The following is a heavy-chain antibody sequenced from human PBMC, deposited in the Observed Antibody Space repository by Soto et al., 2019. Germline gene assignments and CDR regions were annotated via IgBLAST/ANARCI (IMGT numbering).Heavy chain of an antibody. Sequence: SETLSLTCTVSGGSISSSSYYWGCIRQPPGKGLEWIGSIYYSGSTYYNPSLKSRVTISVDTSKNQFSLKLSSVTAADTAVYYCARQKRELLLGEDYWGQGTLVTVSS. CDR1: GGSISSSSYY. CDR2: IYYSGST. J-gene: IGHJ4*02. V-gene: IGHV4-39*01. CDR3: ARQKRELLLGEDY. D-gene: IGHD2-15*01.